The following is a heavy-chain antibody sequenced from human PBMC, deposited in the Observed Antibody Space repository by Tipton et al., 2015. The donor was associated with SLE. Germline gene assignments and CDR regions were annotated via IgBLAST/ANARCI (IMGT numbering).Heavy chain of an antibody. D-gene: IGHD1-1*01. CDR2: INHSGST. CDR1: GGSFSGYY. V-gene: IGHV4-34*01. J-gene: IGHJ4*02. Sequence: LRLSCAVYGGSFSGYYWSWIRQPPGKGLEWIGEINHSGSTNHNPSLKSRVTISVDTSKNQLSLTLSAVTAADTAVYYCARALWKGGDYWGQGTLVTVSS. CDR3: ARALWKGGDY.